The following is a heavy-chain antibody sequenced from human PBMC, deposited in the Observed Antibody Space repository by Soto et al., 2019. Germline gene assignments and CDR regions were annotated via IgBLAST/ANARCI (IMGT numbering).Heavy chain of an antibody. CDR3: ARVGYDSSGYYYPLGFDY. CDR2: IIPIFGTA. J-gene: IGHJ4*02. V-gene: IGHV1-69*13. Sequence: SVKVSCKAFGGTFSSYAISWVRQATGQGLEWMGGIIPIFGTANYAQKFQGRVTITADESTSTAYMELSSLRSEDTAVYYCARVGYDSSGYYYPLGFDYWGQGTLVTVSS. CDR1: GGTFSSYA. D-gene: IGHD3-22*01.